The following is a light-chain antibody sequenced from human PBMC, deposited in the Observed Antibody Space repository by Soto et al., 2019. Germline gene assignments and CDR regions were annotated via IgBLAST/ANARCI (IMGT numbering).Light chain of an antibody. J-gene: IGKJ4*01. CDR3: QQYSDYSAHGLS. Sequence: DIQLTQSPSALSASIGDRVTITCRASQPVITSLAWYQHKPGEAPKLLIYDASILQTGIPSRFSGYASGTEFTLTITSGQPDDFATYYCQQYSDYSAHGLSFGGGTKVGIK. V-gene: IGKV1-5*01. CDR1: QPVITS. CDR2: DAS.